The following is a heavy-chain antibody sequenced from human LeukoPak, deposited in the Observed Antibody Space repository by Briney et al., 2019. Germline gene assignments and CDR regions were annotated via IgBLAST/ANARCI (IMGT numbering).Heavy chain of an antibody. CDR1: GYTFTSYG. Sequence: ASVKVSCKASGYTFTSYGISWVRQAPGQGLEWMGWISAYNGNTNYAQKLQGRVTMTTDTSTSTAYMELRSLRSDDTGVYYCARDKRPEYYYDSSGYYYWGQGTLVTVSS. J-gene: IGHJ4*02. CDR2: ISAYNGNT. V-gene: IGHV1-18*01. D-gene: IGHD3-22*01. CDR3: ARDKRPEYYYDSSGYYY.